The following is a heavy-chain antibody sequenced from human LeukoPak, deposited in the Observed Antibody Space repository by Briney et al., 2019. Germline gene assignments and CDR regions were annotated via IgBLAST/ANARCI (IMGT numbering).Heavy chain of an antibody. CDR2: IFPGDSDT. V-gene: IGHV5-51*01. J-gene: IGHJ6*02. CDR3: ARRHDGGGWDKYGMDV. CDR1: GYSFSSYW. D-gene: IGHD4-23*01. Sequence: GESLKISCKGSGYSFSSYWIGWVRQMPGKGLEWMGIIFPGDSDTRYSPSFQGRVTISADKTISTAYLQWSSLKASDTAMYYCARRHDGGGWDKYGMDVGGQGTTVTVSS.